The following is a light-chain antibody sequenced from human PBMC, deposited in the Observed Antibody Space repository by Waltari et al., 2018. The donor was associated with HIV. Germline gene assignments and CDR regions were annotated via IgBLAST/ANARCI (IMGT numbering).Light chain of an antibody. Sequence: DIQMTQSPSYVSASLGQTVTISCRANQSIGDLLAWYQQRPGGAPRLLVYSASRRENGGPAKFFAFGSETDFTLTITGLQSEDFATYYCQQASSFPHTFGGGTKV. J-gene: IGKJ4*01. V-gene: IGKV1-12*01. CDR1: QSIGDL. CDR3: QQASSFPHT. CDR2: SAS.